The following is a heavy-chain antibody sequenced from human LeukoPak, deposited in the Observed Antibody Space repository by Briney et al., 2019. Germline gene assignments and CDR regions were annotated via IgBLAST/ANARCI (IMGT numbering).Heavy chain of an antibody. D-gene: IGHD2-2*01. CDR1: GFTFSGYG. CDR3: ARDPRYCSSTSCHYYGMDV. V-gene: IGHV3-33*01. J-gene: IGHJ6*02. CDR2: IWYDGSNK. Sequence: GGSLRLSCAASGFTFSGYGMHWVRQAPGKGLEWVAVIWYDGSNKYYADSVKGRFTISRDNSKNTLYLQMNSLRAEGTAVYYCARDPRYCSSTSCHYYGMDVWGQGTTVTVSS.